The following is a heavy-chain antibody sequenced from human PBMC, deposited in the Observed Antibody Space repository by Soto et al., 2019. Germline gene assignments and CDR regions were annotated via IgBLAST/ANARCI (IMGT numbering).Heavy chain of an antibody. CDR2: IWYDGSNK. Sequence: PGGSLRLSCAASGFTFSSYGMHWVRQAPGKGLEWVAVIWYDGSNKYYADSVKGRFTISRDNSKNTLYLQMNSLRAEDTAVYYCAREYDSSGYSGPYYYYGIVDWGQGTTVTVSS. CDR1: GFTFSSYG. J-gene: IGHJ6*02. D-gene: IGHD3-22*01. V-gene: IGHV3-33*01. CDR3: AREYDSSGYSGPYYYYGIVD.